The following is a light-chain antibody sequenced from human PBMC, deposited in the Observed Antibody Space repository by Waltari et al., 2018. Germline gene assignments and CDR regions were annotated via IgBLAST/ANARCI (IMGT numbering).Light chain of an antibody. CDR2: GAS. J-gene: IGKJ4*01. V-gene: IGKV3-15*01. CDR1: QSITSN. CDR3: QQYNNWLPLT. Sequence: EIVLTQSPVILSVSPGASTTLSCRASQSITSNLAWYQQKPGQSPRLLIYGASIRAAGIPARFSGSGSGTEFTLTISSLQSEDFAVYYCQQYNNWLPLTFGGGTKVEIK.